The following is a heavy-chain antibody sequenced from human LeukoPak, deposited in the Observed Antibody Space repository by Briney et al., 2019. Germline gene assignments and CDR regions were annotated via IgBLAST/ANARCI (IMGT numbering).Heavy chain of an antibody. J-gene: IGHJ4*02. Sequence: ASVKVSCKASGYIFINHGIAWVRQAPGQGLEYMGWISAYNGNTDYAQNLQGRVTMATDTSTTTAYMELRSLTSDDTAVYYCARWGPSPSDYWGQGTLVTVSS. CDR3: ARWGPSPSDY. D-gene: IGHD3-16*01. V-gene: IGHV1-18*01. CDR2: ISAYNGNT. CDR1: GYIFINHG.